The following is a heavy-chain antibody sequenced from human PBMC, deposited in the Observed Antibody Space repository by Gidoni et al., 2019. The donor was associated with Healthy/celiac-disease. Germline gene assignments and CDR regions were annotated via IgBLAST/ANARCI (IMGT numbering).Heavy chain of an antibody. CDR2: IDPSDSYT. V-gene: IGHV5-10-1*03. Sequence: EVQLVQSGAEVKKHGESLRISCKGSGYSFTSYWISWVRQMPGKGLEWMGRIDPSDSYTNYSPSFQGHVTISADKSISTAYLQWSSLKASDTAMYYCARTYCSGGSCYYDAFDIWGQGTMVTVSS. D-gene: IGHD2-15*01. J-gene: IGHJ3*02. CDR1: GYSFTSYW. CDR3: ARTYCSGGSCYYDAFDI.